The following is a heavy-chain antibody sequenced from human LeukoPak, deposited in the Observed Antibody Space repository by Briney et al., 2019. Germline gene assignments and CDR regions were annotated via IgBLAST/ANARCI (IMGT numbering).Heavy chain of an antibody. J-gene: IGHJ6*02. CDR3: ARGAGITIFGVVYYYYYGMDV. Sequence: ASVKVSCKASGGTFSSYAISWVRQAPGQGLEWMGGIIPIFGTANYAQKFQGRVTITADESTSTAYMELSSLGSEDTAVYYCARGAGITIFGVVYYYYYGMDVWGQGTTVTVSS. CDR1: GGTFSSYA. D-gene: IGHD3-3*01. V-gene: IGHV1-69*13. CDR2: IIPIFGTA.